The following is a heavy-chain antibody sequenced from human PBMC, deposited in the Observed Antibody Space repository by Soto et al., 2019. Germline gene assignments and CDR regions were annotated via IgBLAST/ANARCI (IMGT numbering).Heavy chain of an antibody. D-gene: IGHD1-26*01. CDR2: IYSGGST. J-gene: IGHJ6*02. Sequence: GGSLRLSCAASGFTVSSNYMSWVRQAPGKGLEWVSVIYSGGSTYYADSVKGRFTISRDNSKNTLYLQMNSLRAEDTAVYYCASSGGNNYYYYGMDVWGQGTTVTVSS. V-gene: IGHV3-53*01. CDR1: GFTVSSNY. CDR3: ASSGGNNYYYYGMDV.